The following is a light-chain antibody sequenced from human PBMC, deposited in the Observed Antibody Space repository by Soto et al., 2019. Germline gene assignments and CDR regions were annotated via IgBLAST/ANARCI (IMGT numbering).Light chain of an antibody. CDR1: SSNIGGNS. CDR3: CSYTDGSSLL. Sequence: QSVMTQPPSVSAAPGQTVTISCSGSSSNIGGNSVSWYQQHPGKAPKLIIYEGNKRPSGVSNRFSGSRSGNTASLTISGLQAEDEADYYCCSYTDGSSLLFGGGTKLTVL. J-gene: IGLJ3*02. V-gene: IGLV2-23*01. CDR2: EGN.